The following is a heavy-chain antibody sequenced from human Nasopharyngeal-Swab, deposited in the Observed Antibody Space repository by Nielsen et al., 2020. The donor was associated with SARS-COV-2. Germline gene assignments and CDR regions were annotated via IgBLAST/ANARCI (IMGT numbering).Heavy chain of an antibody. J-gene: IGHJ6*02. Sequence: GESLKISCAASGFTVSSNYMSWVRQAPGKGLEWVSVIYSGGGTYSADSVKGRFTISRDNSKNTLYLQMNSLRAEDTAVYYCARAAAGTGPSFYYYYGMDVWGQGTTVTVSS. CDR2: IYSGGGT. CDR1: GFTVSSNY. CDR3: ARAAAGTGPSFYYYYGMDV. D-gene: IGHD6-13*01. V-gene: IGHV3-53*01.